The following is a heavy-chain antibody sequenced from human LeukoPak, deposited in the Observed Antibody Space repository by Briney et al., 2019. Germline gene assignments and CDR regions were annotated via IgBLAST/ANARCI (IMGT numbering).Heavy chain of an antibody. J-gene: IGHJ6*03. V-gene: IGHV1-69*01. Sequence: SVKVPCKASGGTFSSYAISWVRQAPGQGLEWMGEIIPIFGTANYAQKFQGRVTITADESTSTAYMELSSLRSEDTAVYYCARGENGVIYYYYYMDVWGKGTTVTVSS. CDR1: GGTFSSYA. D-gene: IGHD4-17*01. CDR3: ARGENGVIYYYYYMDV. CDR2: IIPIFGTA.